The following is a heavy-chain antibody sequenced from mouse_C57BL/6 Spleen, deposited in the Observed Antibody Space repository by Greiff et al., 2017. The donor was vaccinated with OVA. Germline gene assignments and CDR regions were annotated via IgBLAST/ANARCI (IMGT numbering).Heavy chain of an antibody. D-gene: IGHD2-1*01. J-gene: IGHJ4*01. CDR1: GYTFTDYN. CDR2: INPNNGGT. V-gene: IGHV1-22*01. CDR3: AHLLLDLYAMDY. Sequence: EVQLQQSGPELVKPGASVKMSCKASGYTFTDYNMHWVKQSHGKSLEWIGYINPNNGGTSYNQKFKGKATLTVNKSSSTAYMELRSLTSEESAVYYCAHLLLDLYAMDYWGQGTSVTVSS.